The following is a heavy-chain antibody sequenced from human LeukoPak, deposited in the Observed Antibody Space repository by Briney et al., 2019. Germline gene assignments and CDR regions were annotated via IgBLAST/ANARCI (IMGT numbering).Heavy chain of an antibody. J-gene: IGHJ4*02. V-gene: IGHV4-38-2*02. CDR1: GYSISTGYY. D-gene: IGHD3-10*01. CDR3: ARVYGSSWYGDGIDY. Sequence: SETLSLTCTVSGYSISTGYYWDWIRQPPGKGLEWIGTFYHGGSTYYNPSLKSRVTISVDTSKNQFSLNLTSVTAADTAVYYCARVYGSSWYGDGIDYWGQGTLVTVSS. CDR2: FYHGGST.